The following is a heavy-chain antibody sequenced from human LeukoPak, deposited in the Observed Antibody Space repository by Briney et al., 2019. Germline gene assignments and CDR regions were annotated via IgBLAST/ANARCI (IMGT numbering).Heavy chain of an antibody. J-gene: IGHJ4*02. CDR1: GGTFSSYA. CDR3: ARTYYHDSSGYYVY. CDR2: INPNSGGT. Sequence: GASVKVSCKASGGTFSSYAISWVRQAPGQGLEWMGWINPNSGGTNYAQKFQGRVTMTRDTSISTAYMELSRLRSDDTAVYYCARTYYHDSSGYYVYWGQGTLVTVSS. D-gene: IGHD3-22*01. V-gene: IGHV1-2*02.